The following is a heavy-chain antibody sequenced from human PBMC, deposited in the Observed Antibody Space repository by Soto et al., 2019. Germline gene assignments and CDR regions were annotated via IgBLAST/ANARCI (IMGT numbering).Heavy chain of an antibody. Sequence: QVQVVESGGGVVQPGGSLRLSCAASGFVFSSYGMHWVRQAPGKGLEWVAVISYDESDKYYADSVKGRFTISRDNSKNTVYLQMKSLRPEDTAVYYCAKAGGLRFLPFDPWGQGTLVTVSS. CDR1: GFVFSSYG. CDR3: AKAGGLRFLPFDP. CDR2: ISYDESDK. V-gene: IGHV3-30*18. D-gene: IGHD3-3*01. J-gene: IGHJ5*02.